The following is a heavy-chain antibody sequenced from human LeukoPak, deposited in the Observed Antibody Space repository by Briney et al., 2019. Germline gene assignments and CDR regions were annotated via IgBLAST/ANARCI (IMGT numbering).Heavy chain of an antibody. CDR3: AKGGQQWLVPDY. V-gene: IGHV3-30*18. CDR1: GFTFSSYG. J-gene: IGHJ4*02. D-gene: IGHD6-19*01. Sequence: PGGSLRLSCAASGFTFSSYGMHWVRQAPGKGLEWGAVISYDGSNKYYADSVKGRFTISRDNSKNTLYLQMNSLRAEDTAVYYCAKGGQQWLVPDYWGQGTLVTVSS. CDR2: ISYDGSNK.